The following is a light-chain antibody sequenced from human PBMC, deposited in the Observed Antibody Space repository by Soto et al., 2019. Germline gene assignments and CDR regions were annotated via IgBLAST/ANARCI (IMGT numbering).Light chain of an antibody. J-gene: IGKJ1*01. CDR1: QSVSNNY. Sequence: EIVLTQSPGTLSLSPGERATLSCRTSQSVSNNYLAWYQQKPGQAPRLLIYGASSRATGIPARFSGSGSGTDFTLTISSLEPEDFAVYYCQQYGSTPWTFGQGTKVDIK. CDR2: GAS. CDR3: QQYGSTPWT. V-gene: IGKV3-20*01.